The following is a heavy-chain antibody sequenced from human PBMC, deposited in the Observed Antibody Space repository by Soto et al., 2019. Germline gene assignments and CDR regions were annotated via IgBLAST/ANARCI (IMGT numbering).Heavy chain of an antibody. J-gene: IGHJ6*02. CDR1: GGTFSSYA. D-gene: IGHD2-15*01. CDR3: AREGIRDIVVVVAATLGGMDV. CDR2: IIPIFGTA. V-gene: IGHV1-69*12. Sequence: QVQLVQSGAEVKKPGSSVKVSCKASGGTFSSYAISWVRQAPGQGLEWMGGIIPIFGTANYAEKFQGRVTITADESTSTAYMELRSLRSEDTAVYYCAREGIRDIVVVVAATLGGMDVWGQGTTVTVSS.